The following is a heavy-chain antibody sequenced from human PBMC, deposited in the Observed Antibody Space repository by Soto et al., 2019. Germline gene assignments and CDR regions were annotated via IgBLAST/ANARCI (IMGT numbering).Heavy chain of an antibody. D-gene: IGHD2-15*01. CDR1: GDSFSSLS. J-gene: IGHJ4*02. CDR2: IIPVVGTG. CDR3: AREIEPMGGPFDF. V-gene: IGHV1-69*06. Sequence: QVNLVQSGAEVKKPGSSVKVSCKASGDSFSSLSLNWVRQAPGQGLEWVGGIIPVVGTGTYAQKFQDRVTITAEKYTSIFYMDLTSRTSDDTDVYYCAREIEPMGGPFDFWGQGALVIVSS.